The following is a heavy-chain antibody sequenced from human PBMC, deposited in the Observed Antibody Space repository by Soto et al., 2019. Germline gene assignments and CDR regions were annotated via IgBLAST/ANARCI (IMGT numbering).Heavy chain of an antibody. V-gene: IGHV3-30*18. D-gene: IGHD6-13*01. J-gene: IGHJ4*02. CDR2: ISYDGSNK. Sequence: GGALRLSCAASGFTFSSYGMHWVRQAPGKGLEWVAVISYDGSNKYYADSVKGRFTISRDNSKNTLYLQMNSLRAEDTAVYYCAKVHPQYSSSSTFDYWGQGTLVPVSS. CDR3: AKVHPQYSSSSTFDY. CDR1: GFTFSSYG.